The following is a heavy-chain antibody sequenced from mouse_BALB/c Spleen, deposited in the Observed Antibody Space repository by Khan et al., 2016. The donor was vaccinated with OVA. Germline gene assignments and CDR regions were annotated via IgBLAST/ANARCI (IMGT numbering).Heavy chain of an antibody. Sequence: QVQLKESGPGLVAPSQSLSITCTVSGFSLTDYGVSWIRQPPGKGLEWLGVIWGGGSTYYNSALKSRLSISKDNSKSQVLLKMSSLQTDDTAMYYCAKGVWSYYFALDYWGQETSVTVSS. V-gene: IGHV2-6-5*01. CDR1: GFSLTDYG. CDR2: IWGGGST. J-gene: IGHJ4*01. CDR3: AKGVWSYYFALDY.